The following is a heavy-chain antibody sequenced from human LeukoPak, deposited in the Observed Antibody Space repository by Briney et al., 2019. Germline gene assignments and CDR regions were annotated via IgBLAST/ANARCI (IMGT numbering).Heavy chain of an antibody. V-gene: IGHV3-23*01. J-gene: IGHJ4*02. CDR1: GFTFGSYG. Sequence: PGGSLRLSCAASGFTFGSYGMSWVRQAPGKGLEWVSAISGSGGSTYYADSVKGRFTISRDNSKNTLYLQMNSLRAEDTAVYYCAKDAPPNYDYVWGSYRYFDYWGQGTLVTVSS. D-gene: IGHD3-16*01. CDR3: AKDAPPNYDYVWGSYRYFDY. CDR2: ISGSGGST.